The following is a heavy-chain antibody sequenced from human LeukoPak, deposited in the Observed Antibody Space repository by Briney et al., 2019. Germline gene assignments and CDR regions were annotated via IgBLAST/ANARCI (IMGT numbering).Heavy chain of an antibody. V-gene: IGHV1-2*02. CDR2: INPNSGGT. D-gene: IGHD6-13*01. CDR1: GYTSTGYY. CDR3: ARDQGTSSSPTPYY. J-gene: IGHJ4*02. Sequence: GASVKVSCKASGYTSTGYYMHWVRQAPGQGLEWMGWINPNSGGTNYAQKFQGRVTMTRDTSISTAYMELSRLRSDDTAVYYCARDQGTSSSPTPYYWGQGTLVTVSS.